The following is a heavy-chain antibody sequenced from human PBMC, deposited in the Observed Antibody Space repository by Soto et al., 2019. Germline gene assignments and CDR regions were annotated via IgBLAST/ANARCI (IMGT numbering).Heavy chain of an antibody. CDR1: GYTFTSYA. V-gene: IGHV1-3*01. CDR2: INAGNGNT. Sequence: VQLVQSGAEVKKPGASVKVSCKASGYTFTSYAMHWVRQAPGQRLEWMGGINAGNGNTKYSQKFQGRVTITRDTSASTAYMELSSLRSEDTAVYYCAGMGLHLGELSPHREFDYWGQGTLVTVSS. J-gene: IGHJ4*02. CDR3: AGMGLHLGELSPHREFDY. D-gene: IGHD3-16*02.